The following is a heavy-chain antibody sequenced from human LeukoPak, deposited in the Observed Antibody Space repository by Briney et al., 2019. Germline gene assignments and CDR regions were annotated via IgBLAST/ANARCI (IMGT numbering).Heavy chain of an antibody. J-gene: IGHJ6*02. Sequence: ASVNVSCKASGYTFTSYGISWVRQAPGQGLEWMGWISAYNGNTNYAQKLQGRVTMTTDTSTSTAYMELRSLRSDDTAVYYCARSRDGYNDYYYYGMDVWGQGTTVTVSS. CDR3: ARSRDGYNDYYYYGMDV. D-gene: IGHD5-24*01. CDR2: ISAYNGNT. CDR1: GYTFTSYG. V-gene: IGHV1-18*01.